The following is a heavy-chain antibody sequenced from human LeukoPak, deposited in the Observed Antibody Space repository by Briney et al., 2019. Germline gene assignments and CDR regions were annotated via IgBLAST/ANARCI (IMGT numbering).Heavy chain of an antibody. CDR3: AKPTYHAVGYYYYYYMDV. J-gene: IGHJ6*03. D-gene: IGHD2-2*01. V-gene: IGHV3-21*01. CDR1: GFTFSSYS. CDR2: IGSSSSFI. Sequence: GGSLRLSCAASGFTFSSYSMNWVRQAPGKGLEWVSSIGSSSSFIYYADSVKGRFAISRDNAKNSLYLQMNSLRAEDTAAYFCAKPTYHAVGYYYYYYMDVWGKGTTVTVSS.